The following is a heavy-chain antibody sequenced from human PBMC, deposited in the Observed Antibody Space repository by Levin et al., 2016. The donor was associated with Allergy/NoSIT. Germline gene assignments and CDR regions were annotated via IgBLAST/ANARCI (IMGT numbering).Heavy chain of an antibody. J-gene: IGHJ4*02. Sequence: WIRQPPGKGLEWIGSIYYSGSTYYNPSLKSRVTISVDTSKNQFSLKLSSVTAADTAVYYCARNRIGVIAAYPAAFDYWGQGTLVTVSS. V-gene: IGHV4-39*01. CDR2: IYYSGST. CDR3: ARNRIGVIAAYPAAFDY. D-gene: IGHD6-13*01.